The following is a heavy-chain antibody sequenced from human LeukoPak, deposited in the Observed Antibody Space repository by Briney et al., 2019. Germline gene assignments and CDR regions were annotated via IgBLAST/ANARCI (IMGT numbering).Heavy chain of an antibody. D-gene: IGHD3-9*01. V-gene: IGHV4-34*01. Sequence: SETLSLTCAVYGGSFSGYYWSWIRQPPGKGLEWIGEINHSGSTNYNPSLKSRVTISVDTSKNQFSLKLSSVTAADTAVYYCARHRNYDILTGYYRRRWYFDYWGQGTLVTVSS. CDR2: INHSGST. CDR1: GGSFSGYY. CDR3: ARHRNYDILTGYYRRRWYFDY. J-gene: IGHJ4*02.